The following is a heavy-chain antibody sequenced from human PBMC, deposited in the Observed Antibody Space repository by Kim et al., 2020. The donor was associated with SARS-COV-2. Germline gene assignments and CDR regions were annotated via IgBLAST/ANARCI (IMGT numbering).Heavy chain of an antibody. V-gene: IGHV4-39*01. CDR3: ARPPRGISRRAFDI. D-gene: IGHD3-3*01. CDR1: GGSIGTTNYF. J-gene: IGHJ3*02. Sequence: SETLSLTCTVSGGSIGTTNYFWGWIRQPPGKGLEWIATVSFSGTTYYNPSLKSRVTISIDTSKNQFSLKLNSVTAADTAMYYCARPPRGISRRAFDIWGQGTMVTVSS. CDR2: VSFSGTT.